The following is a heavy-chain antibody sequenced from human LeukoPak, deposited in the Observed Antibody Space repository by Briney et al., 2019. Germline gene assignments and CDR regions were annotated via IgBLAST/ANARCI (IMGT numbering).Heavy chain of an antibody. V-gene: IGHV3-21*01. Sequence: GGSLRLSCAASGFTFSSYSMNWVRQAPGKGLEWVSSISSSSSYIYYADSVKGRFTISRDNAKNSLYLQMNSLRAEDTAVYYCARERVMSYGMDIWGQGTTVTVSS. CDR3: ARERVMSYGMDI. D-gene: IGHD2-21*01. CDR1: GFTFSSYS. J-gene: IGHJ6*02. CDR2: ISSSSSYI.